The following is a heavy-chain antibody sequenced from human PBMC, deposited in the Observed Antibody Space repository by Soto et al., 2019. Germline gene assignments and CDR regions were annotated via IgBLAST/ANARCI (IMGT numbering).Heavy chain of an antibody. Sequence: QLHLVQSGAVVKKPGASVTVSCSASGYPVTAYYMHWVRQAPGRGLEWMGGINPATGAAKYTQTFRGGFTMTGAPSTSTVFMELGGPTSGDTAVFYCARGGGVGVAGSAAFDMWGQGTLVTVSS. V-gene: IGHV1-2*02. CDR2: INPATGAA. CDR3: ARGGGVGVAGSAAFDM. J-gene: IGHJ3*02. CDR1: GYPVTAYY. D-gene: IGHD3-3*01.